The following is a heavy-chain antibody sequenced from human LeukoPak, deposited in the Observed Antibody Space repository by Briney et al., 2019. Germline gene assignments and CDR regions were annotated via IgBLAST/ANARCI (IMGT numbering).Heavy chain of an antibody. D-gene: IGHD6-13*01. J-gene: IGHJ6*02. CDR2: IKQDGSEK. CDR1: GFTFSSYW. CDR3: ARDCSSSWFPTPYYYYGMDV. Sequence: GGSLRLSCAASGFTFSSYWMSWVRQAPGKGLEWVANIKQDGSEKYYVDSVKGRFTISRDNAKNSLYLQMNSLRAEDTAVYYCARDCSSSWFPTPYYYYGMDVWGQGTTVTVSS. V-gene: IGHV3-7*01.